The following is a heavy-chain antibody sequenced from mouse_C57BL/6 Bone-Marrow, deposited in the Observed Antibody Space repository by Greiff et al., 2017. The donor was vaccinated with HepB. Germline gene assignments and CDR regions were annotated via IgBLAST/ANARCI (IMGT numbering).Heavy chain of an antibody. D-gene: IGHD1-1*01. CDR2: IRSNSSNYAT. CDR1: GFTFNTYA. J-gene: IGHJ1*03. Sequence: VQLKESGGGLVQPKGSLKLSCAASGFTFNTYAMHWVRQAPGKGLEWVARIRSNSSNYATYYADSVKDTFTITRDASKSMLYLQMNNLKTEDTAMYYCVRAPYYYGSSYWYFDVWGTGTTVTVSS. V-gene: IGHV10-3*01. CDR3: VRAPYYYGSSYWYFDV.